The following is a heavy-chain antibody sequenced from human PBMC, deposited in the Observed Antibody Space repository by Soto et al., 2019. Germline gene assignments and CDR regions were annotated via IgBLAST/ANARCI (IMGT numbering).Heavy chain of an antibody. J-gene: IGHJ4*02. V-gene: IGHV5-51*01. CDR2: IYPGDSET. CDR3: AKVPPIGAQGY. Sequence: PGESLKISCKGSGYSFSNYWIVWVRQMPGKGLEWMGIIYPGDSETKYSPSFQGQVTISADKSINTAYLQWISLKASDTAMYYCAKVPPIGAQGYWGQGTLVTVSS. D-gene: IGHD3-16*02. CDR1: GYSFSNYW.